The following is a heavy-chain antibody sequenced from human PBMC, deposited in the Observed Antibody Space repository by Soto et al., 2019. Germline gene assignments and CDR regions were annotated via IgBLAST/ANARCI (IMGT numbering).Heavy chain of an antibody. CDR1: GYTFTSYG. CDR3: AGVPNYFDY. J-gene: IGHJ4*02. Sequence: QVQLVQSGAEVKKPGASVKVSCKASGYTFTSYGISWVRQAPGQGLEWMGWISAYNGNTKYAQKLQGRVTMTTATSTSTAYMELRSLRSDDSDVDYGAGVPNYFDYWGQGTLVTVSS. CDR2: ISAYNGNT. V-gene: IGHV1-18*01.